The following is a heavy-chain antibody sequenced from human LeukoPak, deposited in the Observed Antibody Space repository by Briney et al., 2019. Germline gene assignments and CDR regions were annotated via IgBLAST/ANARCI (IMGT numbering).Heavy chain of an antibody. CDR3: AKAPVTSCRGAFCYPFDY. J-gene: IGHJ4*01. V-gene: IGHV3-23*01. Sequence: GGSLRLSCTASGLSLNSYAMSWVRQVPGKGLEWVSASSSSDDGKWYAESVRGRFTISRDTSKNTVYLQMNSPRVEDAGVYYCAKAPVTSCRGAFCYPFDYWGHGTLVTVSS. CDR1: GLSLNSYA. CDR2: SSSSDDGK. D-gene: IGHD2-21*01.